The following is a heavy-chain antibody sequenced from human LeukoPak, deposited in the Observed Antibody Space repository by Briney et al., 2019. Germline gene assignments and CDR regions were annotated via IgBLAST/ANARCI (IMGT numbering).Heavy chain of an antibody. CDR1: GFSFSSYW. CDR2: INSDGSST. CDR3: ARGVLLPDY. V-gene: IGHV3-74*01. J-gene: IGHJ4*02. D-gene: IGHD3-10*01. Sequence: GGSLRLSCAASGFSFSSYWMHWVRQAPGKGLVWCSRINSDGSSTRYADSVKGRFTISRDNAKNTLYLQMNSLRAEDTAVYYCARGVLLPDYWGQGTLVTVSS.